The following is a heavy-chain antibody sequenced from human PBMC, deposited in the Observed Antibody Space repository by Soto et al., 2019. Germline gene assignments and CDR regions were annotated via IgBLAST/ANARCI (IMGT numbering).Heavy chain of an antibody. CDR2: TYYRSKWYN. Sequence: PSQTLSLTCAISGDSVSSNSAAWNWIRQSPSRGLEWLGRTYYRSKWYNDYAVSVKSRITINPDTSKNQFSLQLNSVTPEDTAVYYCARERTPICSGGSCYGNWFDPWGQGTLVTVSS. D-gene: IGHD2-15*01. V-gene: IGHV6-1*01. CDR1: GDSVSSNSAA. CDR3: ARERTPICSGGSCYGNWFDP. J-gene: IGHJ5*02.